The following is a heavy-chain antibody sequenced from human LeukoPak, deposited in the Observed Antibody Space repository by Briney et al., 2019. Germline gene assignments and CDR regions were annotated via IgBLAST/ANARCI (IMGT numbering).Heavy chain of an antibody. CDR3: AGSDTTGYSPREWDYWYFDL. CDR2: FSRGSTYI. CDR1: EYTFSTYS. J-gene: IGHJ2*01. D-gene: IGHD3-9*01. V-gene: IGHV3-21*01. Sequence: PGGSLRLSCAVSEYTFSTYSMNWVRQSPGKGLEWVSSFSRGSTYIYYAGSVKGRFTISRDNAKNSLYLQMNSLRAEDTAVYYCAGSDTTGYSPREWDYWYFDLGGRGTLVTVSS.